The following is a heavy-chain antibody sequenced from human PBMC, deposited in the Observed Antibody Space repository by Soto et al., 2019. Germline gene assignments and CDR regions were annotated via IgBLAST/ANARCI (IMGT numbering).Heavy chain of an antibody. CDR2: INPNSGGT. V-gene: IGHV1-2*02. J-gene: IGHJ4*02. D-gene: IGHD3-16*02. CDR1: GYTFTGYY. CDR3: ARAAGAVIGQFDY. Sequence: ASVKVSCKASGYTFTGYYMHWVRQAPGQGLEWMGWINPNSGGTNYAQKFQGRVTMTRDTSISTAYMELSRLRSDDTAVYYCARAAGAVIGQFDYWGQGTLVTVSS.